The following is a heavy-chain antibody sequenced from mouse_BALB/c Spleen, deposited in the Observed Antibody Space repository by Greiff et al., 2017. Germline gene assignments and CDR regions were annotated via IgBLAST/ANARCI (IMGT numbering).Heavy chain of an antibody. D-gene: IGHD4-1*01. CDR2: IDPETGGT. CDR1: GYTFTDYE. J-gene: IGHJ2*01. CDR3: TRDWEKYYFDY. Sequence: VQLQQSGAELVRPGASVTLSCKASGYTFTDYEMHWVKQTPVHGLEWIGAIDPETGGTAYNQKFKGKATLTADKSSSTAYMELRSLTSEDSAVYYCTRDWEKYYFDYWGQGTTLTVSS. V-gene: IGHV1-15*01.